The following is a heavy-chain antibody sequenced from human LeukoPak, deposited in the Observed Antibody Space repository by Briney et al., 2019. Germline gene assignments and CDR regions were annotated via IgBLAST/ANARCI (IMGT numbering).Heavy chain of an antibody. Sequence: SETLSLTCTVSGGSISSGSYYWSWIRQPAGKGLEWIGRIYTSGSTNYNPSLKSRVTISVDTSKNQFSLKLSSVTAADTAVYYCARQRSGDYWGQGTLVTVSS. CDR2: IYTSGST. CDR3: ARQRSGDY. V-gene: IGHV4-61*02. J-gene: IGHJ4*02. CDR1: GGSISSGSYY.